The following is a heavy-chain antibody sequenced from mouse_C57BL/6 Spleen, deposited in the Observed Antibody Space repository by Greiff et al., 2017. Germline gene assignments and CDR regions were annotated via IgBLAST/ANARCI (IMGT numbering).Heavy chain of an antibody. D-gene: IGHD1-1*01. J-gene: IGHJ2*01. Sequence: QVQLQQSGAELVKPGASVKLSCKASGYTFTSYWVQWVKQRPGQGLEWIGEIDPSDSYTNYNQKFKGKATLTVDTSSSTAYMQLSSLTSEDSAVYYCASRITTVDYWGQGTTLTVSS. V-gene: IGHV1-50*01. CDR2: IDPSDSYT. CDR1: GYTFTSYW. CDR3: ASRITTVDY.